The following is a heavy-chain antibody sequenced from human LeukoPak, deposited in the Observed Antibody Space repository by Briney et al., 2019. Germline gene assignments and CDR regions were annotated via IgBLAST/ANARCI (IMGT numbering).Heavy chain of an antibody. J-gene: IGHJ4*02. V-gene: IGHV1-46*01. CDR1: GYIFTSYY. CDR2: INPSGGST. CDR3: AKDFLGTGTSFDY. Sequence: ASVKVSCKASGYIFTSYYMHWVRQAPGQGLEWMGIINPSGGSTSYAQKFQGRVTMTRDTSTSTVYMELSSLRSEDTAVYYCAKDFLGTGTSFDYWGQGTLVTVSS. D-gene: IGHD3-10*01.